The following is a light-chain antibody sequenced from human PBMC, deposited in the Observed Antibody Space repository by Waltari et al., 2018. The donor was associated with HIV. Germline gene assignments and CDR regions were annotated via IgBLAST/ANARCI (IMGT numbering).Light chain of an antibody. Sequence: QSALTQPRSVSGSPGQSVTISCTGTISDVGGYNYVSLDQQHPGKAPKLMIYDVSKRPSGVPYRFSGSKSGNTASLTISGLQAEDEADYYCCSYAGSYTYVVFGGGTKLTVL. CDR1: ISDVGGYNY. CDR2: DVS. CDR3: CSYAGSYTYVV. V-gene: IGLV2-11*01. J-gene: IGLJ2*01.